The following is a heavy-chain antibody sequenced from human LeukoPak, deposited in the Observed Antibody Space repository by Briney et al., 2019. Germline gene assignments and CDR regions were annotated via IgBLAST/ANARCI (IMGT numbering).Heavy chain of an antibody. Sequence: PGGSLRLSCAASGFTFSSYAMSWVRQAPGKGLEWVSAISGSGGGTYYADSVKGRFTISRDNSKNTLYLQMNSLRAEDTAVYYCAKASSGYYSWYFDYWGQGTLVTVSS. V-gene: IGHV3-23*01. D-gene: IGHD3-22*01. CDR1: GFTFSSYA. J-gene: IGHJ4*02. CDR3: AKASSGYYSWYFDY. CDR2: ISGSGGGT.